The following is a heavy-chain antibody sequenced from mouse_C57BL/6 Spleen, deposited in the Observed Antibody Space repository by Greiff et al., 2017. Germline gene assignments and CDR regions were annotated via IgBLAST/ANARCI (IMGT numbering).Heavy chain of an antibody. Sequence: EVKVVESGGGLVKPGGSLKLSCAASGFTFSDYGMHWVRQAPEKGLEWVAYISSGSSTIYYAATVKGRFPISSDNAKNTLFLLMTSLRSEDTAMYYCAMPKLTEYYYAMDYWGQGTSVTVSS. CDR2: ISSGSSTI. CDR3: AMPKLTEYYYAMDY. D-gene: IGHD1-1*01. J-gene: IGHJ4*01. CDR1: GFTFSDYG. V-gene: IGHV5-17*01.